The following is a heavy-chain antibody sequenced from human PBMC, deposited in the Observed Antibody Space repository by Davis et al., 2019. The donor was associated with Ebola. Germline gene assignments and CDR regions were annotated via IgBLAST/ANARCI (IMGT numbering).Heavy chain of an antibody. CDR1: GFSVSSSY. V-gene: IGHV3-53*01. D-gene: IGHD6-25*01. Sequence: GESLKISCAASGFSVSSSYMSWVRQAPGKGLEWVSVIYSGDNTYYADSVKGRFIISRDRSKNTLFLQMNSLRVDDTAVYYCARDPGYGSGTLEFDPWGQGTLVTVSS. J-gene: IGHJ5*02. CDR3: ARDPGYGSGTLEFDP. CDR2: IYSGDNT.